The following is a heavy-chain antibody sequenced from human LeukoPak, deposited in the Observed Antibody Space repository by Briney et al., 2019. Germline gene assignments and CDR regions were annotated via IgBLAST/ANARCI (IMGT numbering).Heavy chain of an antibody. CDR2: ISTRSSDK. Sequence: PGGSLRLSCVASGFTFNNYEMNWVRQAPGKGLAWISYISTRSSDKYYADSVKGRFTVSRDNAKDSLYLQINNLRAEDTAVYFCARQGYHSLRYHYFFYMDVWGKGTTVTVSS. CDR1: GFTFNNYE. D-gene: IGHD1-1*01. V-gene: IGHV3-48*03. J-gene: IGHJ6*03. CDR3: ARQGYHSLRYHYFFYMDV.